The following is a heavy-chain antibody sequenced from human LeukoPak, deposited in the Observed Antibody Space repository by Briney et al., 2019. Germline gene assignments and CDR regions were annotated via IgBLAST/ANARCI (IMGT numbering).Heavy chain of an antibody. J-gene: IGHJ4*02. V-gene: IGHV3-48*03. Sequence: GGSLRLSCAASGFTFSSYEMNWVRQAPGKGLEWVSYISSSGSTIYYADSVKGRFTISRDNAKNSLFLQMNSLRAEDTAVYYCARDTRYCSGGGCYVGYYFDYWGRGTLVTVSS. CDR2: ISSSGSTI. CDR1: GFTFSSYE. D-gene: IGHD2-15*01. CDR3: ARDTRYCSGGGCYVGYYFDY.